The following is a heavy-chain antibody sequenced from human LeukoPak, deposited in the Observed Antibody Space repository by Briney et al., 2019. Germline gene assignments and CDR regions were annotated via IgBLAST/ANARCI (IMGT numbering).Heavy chain of an antibody. D-gene: IGHD1-1*01. J-gene: IGHJ4*02. Sequence: GRSLRLSCAASGFTFSSYGMHWVRQAPGKGLEWVAVISYDGSNKYYADSVKGRFTISRDNSKNTLYLQMNSLRAEDTAVYYCAKGGERRSGFDYWGQGTLVTVSS. CDR2: ISYDGSNK. CDR1: GFTFSSYG. CDR3: AKGGERRSGFDY. V-gene: IGHV3-30*18.